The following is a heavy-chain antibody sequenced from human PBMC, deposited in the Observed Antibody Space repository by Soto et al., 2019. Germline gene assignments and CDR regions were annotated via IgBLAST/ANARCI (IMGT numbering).Heavy chain of an antibody. CDR1: GFTCSRHG. Sequence: PGGSRRLSCSASGFTCSRHGMHWIRPAPGKGLKWVGRIKTKTDGGTTDYAAPVKGRFTISRDDSKNTLYLQMNSRKTEYTAVYDCTTVRGHLWPPDYFASWGHGSLV. V-gene: IGHV3-15*01. J-gene: IGHJ4*01. CDR2: IKTKTDGGTT. D-gene: IGHD3-10*01. CDR3: TTVRGHLWPPDYFAS.